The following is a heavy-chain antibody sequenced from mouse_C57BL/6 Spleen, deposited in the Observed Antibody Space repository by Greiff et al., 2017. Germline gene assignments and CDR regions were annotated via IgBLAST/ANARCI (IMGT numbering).Heavy chain of an antibody. V-gene: IGHV5-12*01. CDR1: GFTFSDYY. CDR3: ARHNWGYAMDY. D-gene: IGHD4-1*02. Sequence: EVQLVESGGGLVQPGGSLKLSCAASGFTFSDYYMYWVRQTPEKRLEWVAYISNGGGSTYYPDTVKGRFTISRDNAKNTLYLQMSRLKSEDTAMYYCARHNWGYAMDYWGQGTSVTVSS. J-gene: IGHJ4*01. CDR2: ISNGGGST.